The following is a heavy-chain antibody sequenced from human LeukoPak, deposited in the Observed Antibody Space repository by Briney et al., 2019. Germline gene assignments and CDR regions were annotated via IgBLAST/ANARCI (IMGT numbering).Heavy chain of an antibody. V-gene: IGHV3-13*01. CDR1: GFTFSIYD. D-gene: IGHD3-22*01. J-gene: IGHJ6*03. CDR2: IGTAGDT. CDR3: AKDTHYYDSSGYYARYYYYYMDV. Sequence: GGSLRLSCAASGFTFSIYDMHWVRQATGKGLEWVSVIGTAGDTYYPGSVKGRFTISRDNSKNTLYLQMNSLRAEDTAVYYCAKDTHYYDSSGYYARYYYYYMDVWGKGTTVTISS.